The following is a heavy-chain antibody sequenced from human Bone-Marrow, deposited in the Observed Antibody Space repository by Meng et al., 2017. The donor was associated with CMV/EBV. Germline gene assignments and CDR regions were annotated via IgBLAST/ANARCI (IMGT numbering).Heavy chain of an antibody. V-gene: IGHV3-23*01. CDR3: AKDKRLTTVVNFDY. J-gene: IGHJ4*02. CDR1: GFTFSSYA. D-gene: IGHD4-23*01. CDR2: ISGSGGST. Sequence: GESLKISCAASGFTFSSYAMSWVRQAPGKGPEWVSAISGSGGSTYYADSVKGRFTISRDNSKNTLYLQMNSLRAEDTAVYYCAKDKRLTTVVNFDYWGQGTLVTVSS.